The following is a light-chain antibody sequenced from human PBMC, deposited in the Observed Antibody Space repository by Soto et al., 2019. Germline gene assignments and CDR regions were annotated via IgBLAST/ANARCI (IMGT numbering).Light chain of an antibody. Sequence: DIQLTQSPSSLSASVGDRVTITCRASQAISSYLAWYQQKPVKVPELLIYATSTLQSGAPSRFSGSGSGTDFTITISSLQPEDVSTSYYHKYNHAPTFGGGTKVEIK. J-gene: IGKJ4*01. CDR2: ATS. CDR1: QAISSY. V-gene: IGKV1-27*01. CDR3: HKYNHAPT.